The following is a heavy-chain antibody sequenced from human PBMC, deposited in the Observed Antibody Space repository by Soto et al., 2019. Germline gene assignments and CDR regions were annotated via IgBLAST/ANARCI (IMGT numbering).Heavy chain of an antibody. CDR1: GFTFSSYA. CDR2: ISYDGSNK. V-gene: IGHV3-30-3*01. J-gene: IGHJ6*02. Sequence: QVQLVESGGGVVQPGRSLRLSCAASGFTFSSYAMHWVRQAPGKGLEWVAVISYDGSNKNYADSVKGRFTISRDNSKNTPXLQMNSLRAEDTAVYYCARGYDFWSGYYYPYGMDVWGQGTTVTVSS. CDR3: ARGYDFWSGYYYPYGMDV. D-gene: IGHD3-3*01.